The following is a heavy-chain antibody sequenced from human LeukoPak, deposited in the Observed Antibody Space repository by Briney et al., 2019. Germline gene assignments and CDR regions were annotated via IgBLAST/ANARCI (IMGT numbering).Heavy chain of an antibody. CDR1: GFTFSSYG. CDR3: AKALTTGDPFDY. J-gene: IGHJ4*02. D-gene: IGHD1-1*01. Sequence: GRSLRLSCAASGFTFSSYGMHWVRQAPGKGLEWVAVIWYDGSNKYYADSVKGRFTISRDNSKNTLYLQMNSLRAEDTAVYYCAKALTTGDPFDYWGQGTLVTVSS. V-gene: IGHV3-33*06. CDR2: IWYDGSNK.